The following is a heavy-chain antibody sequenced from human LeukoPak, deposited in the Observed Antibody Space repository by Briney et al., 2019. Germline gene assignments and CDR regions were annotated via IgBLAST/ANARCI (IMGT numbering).Heavy chain of an antibody. Sequence: SETLSLTCGVSGGSITSTNYWTWVRQPPGKGLEWIGEVNLQGSTDYNPSLMGRVAISVDTSENHISLQLTSVTAADTAVYYCAREGGPYRPLDYSGQGTLVTVSS. CDR2: VNLQGST. CDR1: GGSITSTNY. CDR3: AREGGPYRPLDY. V-gene: IGHV4-4*02. J-gene: IGHJ4*02.